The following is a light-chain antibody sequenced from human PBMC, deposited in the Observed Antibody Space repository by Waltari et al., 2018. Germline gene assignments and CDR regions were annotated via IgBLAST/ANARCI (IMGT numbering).Light chain of an antibody. J-gene: IGKJ5*01. V-gene: IGKV3-15*01. CDR3: QQYNNWPRS. CDR2: GVS. CDR1: QSVSSN. Sequence: IGLTQSPATLSVFPGEAATPSRRASQSVSSNLPWYQQKPGQAPRLLIYGVSTRATGIPARFSGSGSGTEFTLTISSLQSEDFAVYYCQQYNNWPRSFGQGTRLEIK.